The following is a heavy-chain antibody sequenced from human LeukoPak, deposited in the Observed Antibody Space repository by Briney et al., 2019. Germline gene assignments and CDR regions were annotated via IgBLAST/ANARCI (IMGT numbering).Heavy chain of an antibody. CDR3: VAVVDGGPLDY. V-gene: IGHV4-59*01. J-gene: IGHJ4*02. D-gene: IGHD4-23*01. CDR2: ISHSGST. Sequence: SETLSLTCTVSGGSISSYYWSWIRQPPGKGLEWIGFISHSGSTNSIPSLKSRVTISVDTSKNQFSLKLSSVTAADTAVYHCVAVVDGGPLDYWGQGTLVTVSS. CDR1: GGSISSYY.